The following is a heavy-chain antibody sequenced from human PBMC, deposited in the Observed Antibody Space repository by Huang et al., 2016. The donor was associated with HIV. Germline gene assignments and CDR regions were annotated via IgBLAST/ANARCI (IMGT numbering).Heavy chain of an antibody. D-gene: IGHD3-22*01. J-gene: IGHJ2*01. V-gene: IGHV4-59*01. CDR2: IHYSGST. CDR3: ARNYYDNVDWYFDL. Sequence: QVQLQESGPGLVKPSETLSLTCTVPGGSINSYYWSWIRQPPGKGLEWIGYIHYSGSTIYNPSLKRRVNISVEPSKNQFSLKLSSVTAADTAMYYCARNYYDNVDWYFDLWGRGTLVTVSS. CDR1: GGSINSYY.